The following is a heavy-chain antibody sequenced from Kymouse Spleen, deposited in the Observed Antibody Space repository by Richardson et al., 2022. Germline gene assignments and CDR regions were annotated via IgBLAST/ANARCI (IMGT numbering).Heavy chain of an antibody. CDR1: GGSFSGYY. CDR2: INHSGST. D-gene: IGHD6-19*01. V-gene: IGHV4-34*01. J-gene: IGHJ5*02. CDR3: ASRAAVAGKGWFDP. Sequence: QVQLQQWGAGLLKPSETLSLTCAVYGGSFSGYYWSWIRQPPGKGLEWIGEINHSGSTNYNPSLKSRVTISVDTSKNQFSLKLSSVTAADTAVYYCASRAAVAGKGWFDPWGQGTLVTVSS.